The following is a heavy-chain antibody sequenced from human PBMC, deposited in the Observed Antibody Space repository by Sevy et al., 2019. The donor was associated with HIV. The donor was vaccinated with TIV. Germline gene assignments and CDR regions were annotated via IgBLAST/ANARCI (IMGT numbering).Heavy chain of an antibody. V-gene: IGHV4-38-2*01. CDR3: ARHESYSRPGAARLFRGVFHWFDP. D-gene: IGHD6-6*01. J-gene: IGHJ5*02. CDR1: GYSISSGYY. Sequence: SETLSLTCAVSGYSISSGYYWGWIRQPPGKGLEWIGSIYHSGSTYYNPSLKSRVTISVDTSKNQFSLKLSSVTAADTAVYYCARHESYSRPGAARLFRGVFHWFDPWGQGTLVTVSS. CDR2: IYHSGST.